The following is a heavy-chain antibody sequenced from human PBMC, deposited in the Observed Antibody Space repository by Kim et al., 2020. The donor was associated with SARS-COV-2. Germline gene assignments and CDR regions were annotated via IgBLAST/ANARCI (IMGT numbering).Heavy chain of an antibody. V-gene: IGHV4-39*01. CDR2: IYYSGST. Sequence: SETLSLTCTVSGGSISSSSYYWGWIRQPPGKGLEWIGSIYYSGSTYYNPSLKSRVTISVDTSKNQFSLKLSSVTAADTAVYYCARHARDRTIFGVVIIRGAYFDYGGQGTLVTVSS. D-gene: IGHD3-3*01. J-gene: IGHJ4*02. CDR1: GGSISSSSYY. CDR3: ARHARDRTIFGVVIIRGAYFDY.